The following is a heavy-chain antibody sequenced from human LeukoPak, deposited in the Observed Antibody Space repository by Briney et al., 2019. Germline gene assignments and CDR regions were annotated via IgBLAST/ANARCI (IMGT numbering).Heavy chain of an antibody. CDR2: IYLGDSDT. Sequence: GESLKISCKGSGKSFTSYWIAWVRQTPGKGLEWMGIIYLGDSDTRYNPSFEGQVTISADKSISTAYLQWSSLRASDTAIYYCAGHDYYSGMDVWGQGTTVTVSS. CDR1: GKSFTSYW. CDR3: AGHDYYSGMDV. V-gene: IGHV5-51*01. J-gene: IGHJ6*02.